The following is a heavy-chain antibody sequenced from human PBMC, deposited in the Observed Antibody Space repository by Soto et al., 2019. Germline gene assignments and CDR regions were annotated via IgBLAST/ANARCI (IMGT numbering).Heavy chain of an antibody. CDR3: AKDAPPSAVWPLQTGGGLEV. D-gene: IGHD1-1*01. CDR1: GFTFRKYG. J-gene: IGHJ6*02. CDR2: IWYDGSKK. Sequence: QVQLVESGGGVVQPGRSLRLSCAASGFTFRKYGMHWVRQAPGKGLEWLAVIWYDGSKKYYADSVKGRFTTSRDNSKNTMYLEMNSLRAEDTAAYYCAKDAPPSAVWPLQTGGGLEVWGQGTTVTVSS. V-gene: IGHV3-33*06.